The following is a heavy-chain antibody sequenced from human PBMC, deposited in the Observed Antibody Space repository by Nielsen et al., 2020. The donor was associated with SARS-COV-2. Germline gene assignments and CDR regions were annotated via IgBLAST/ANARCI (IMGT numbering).Heavy chain of an antibody. CDR3: ARVLRQGDYLWGIDY. CDR2: ITSGGSTI. V-gene: IGHV3-48*03. CDR1: GFSLRNYE. J-gene: IGHJ4*02. Sequence: GGSLRLSCAASGFSLRNYEMNWVRQAPGKGLEWVSYITSGGSTIYYADSVKGRFTISRDIAKNSLYLQMNSLRAEDTAVYYCARVLRQGDYLWGIDYWGQGTLVTVSS. D-gene: IGHD3-16*01.